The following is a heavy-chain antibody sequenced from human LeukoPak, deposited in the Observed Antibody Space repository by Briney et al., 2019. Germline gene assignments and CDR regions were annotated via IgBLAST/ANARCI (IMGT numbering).Heavy chain of an antibody. CDR1: GYTFTSYA. CDR3: ARVPIVVVPAAAQEGDAFDI. J-gene: IGHJ3*02. Sequence: ASVKVSCKASGYTFTSYAMNWVRQAPGQGLEWMGWINTNTGNPTYAQGFTGRFVFSLDTSVSTAYLQISSLKAEDTAVYYCARVPIVVVPAAAQEGDAFDIWGQGTMVTVSS. CDR2: INTNTGNP. D-gene: IGHD2-2*01. V-gene: IGHV7-4-1*02.